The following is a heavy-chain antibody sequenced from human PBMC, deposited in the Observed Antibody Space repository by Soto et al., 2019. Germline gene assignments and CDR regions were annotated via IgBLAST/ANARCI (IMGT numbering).Heavy chain of an antibody. D-gene: IGHD3-10*01. CDR2: INHSGST. CDR3: ARGRYYYGSGRYFDY. CDR1: GGSFSGYY. V-gene: IGHV4-34*01. J-gene: IGHJ4*02. Sequence: SETLSLTCAVYGGSFSGYYWSWIRQPPGKGLEWIGEINHSGSTNYNPSLKSRVTISVGTSKNQFSLKLSSVTAADTAVYYCARGRYYYGSGRYFDYWGQGTRVTVSS.